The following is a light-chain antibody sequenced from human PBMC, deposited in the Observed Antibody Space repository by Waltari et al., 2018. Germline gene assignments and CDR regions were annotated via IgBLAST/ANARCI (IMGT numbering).Light chain of an antibody. Sequence: QSALTQPASVSGSPGQSTTISCTGTSSDVGGYNFVSCFQQPPGKAPNLMIYEVSNRPSGLSTRFSGSKSGNTASLTISGLQAEDEADYYCSSYTSSSTWVFGGGTKLTVL. CDR3: SSYTSSSTWV. CDR2: EVS. CDR1: SSDVGGYNF. V-gene: IGLV2-14*01. J-gene: IGLJ3*02.